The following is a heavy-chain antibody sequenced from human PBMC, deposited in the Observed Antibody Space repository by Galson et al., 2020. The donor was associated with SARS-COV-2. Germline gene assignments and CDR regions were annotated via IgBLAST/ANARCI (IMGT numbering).Heavy chain of an antibody. Sequence: SETLSLTCAVYGGSLRGYYWSWIRQPPGKGRGRSGEINSSCSTNSNPYRKTRVPISVDKTKNHFSLKLSSVTDADTAVYYCAREENFFLVGTATRMCYFDYWGRGTRATVSS. CDR1: GGSLRGYY. V-gene: IGHV4-34*01. CDR3: AREENFFLVGTATRMCYFDY. CDR2: INSSCST. J-gene: IGHJ4*02. D-gene: IGHD2-21*02.